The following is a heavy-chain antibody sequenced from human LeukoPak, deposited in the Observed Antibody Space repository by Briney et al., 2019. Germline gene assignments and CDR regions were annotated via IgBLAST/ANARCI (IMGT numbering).Heavy chain of an antibody. CDR3: AKDRGDHFDY. D-gene: IGHD3-10*01. V-gene: IGHV3-30*18. CDR1: GFTFSSYG. Sequence: PGGSLRLSCAASGFTFSSYGMHWVRQAPGKGLEWVAVISYDGSNKYYAGSVKGRFTISRGNSKNTLYLQMNSLRAEDTAVYYCAKDRGDHFDYWGQGTLVTVSS. CDR2: ISYDGSNK. J-gene: IGHJ4*02.